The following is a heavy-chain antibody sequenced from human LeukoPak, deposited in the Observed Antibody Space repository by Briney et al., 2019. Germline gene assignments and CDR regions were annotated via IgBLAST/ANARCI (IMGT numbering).Heavy chain of an antibody. CDR1: GGSISSYY. Sequence: SETLSLTCTVSGGSISSYYWSWIRKPPGQGLEWIGYIYYSWSTNSNPSLKSRGTIPIDPSKNQFSLKLRSVTAADTAVYYCARTTEGYCRGRSCYSYYYYMDVWGKGTTVTVSS. CDR2: IYYSWST. D-gene: IGHD2-15*01. V-gene: IGHV4-59*01. J-gene: IGHJ6*03. CDR3: ARTTEGYCRGRSCYSYYYYMDV.